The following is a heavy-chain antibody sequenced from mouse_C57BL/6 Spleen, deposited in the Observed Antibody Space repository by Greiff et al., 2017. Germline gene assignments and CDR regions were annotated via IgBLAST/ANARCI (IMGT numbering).Heavy chain of an antibody. V-gene: IGHV1-69*01. D-gene: IGHD1-1*01. CDR2: IDPSDSYT. J-gene: IGHJ2*01. CDR3: ARRMSLLLSFDY. CDR1: GYTFTSYW. Sequence: QVQLQQPGAELVMPGASVKLSCKASGYTFTSYWMHWVKQRPGQGLEWIGEIDPSDSYTNYNQKFKGKSTLTVDKSSSTAYMQLSSLTSEDSAVYYCARRMSLLLSFDYWGQGTTLTVSS.